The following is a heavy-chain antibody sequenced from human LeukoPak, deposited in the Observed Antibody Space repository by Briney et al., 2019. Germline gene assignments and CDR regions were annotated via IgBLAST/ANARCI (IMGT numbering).Heavy chain of an antibody. J-gene: IGHJ2*01. D-gene: IGHD1-26*01. V-gene: IGHV1-18*01. CDR2: ISTSNGNT. CDR1: GYTFTNYG. CDR3: ATLIRVGATTSWYFDL. Sequence: ASVKVSCKASGYTFTNYGISWVRQAPGQGLEWMGWISTSNGNTNYAQKFQGRVTMTRNTSISTAYMELSSLRSEDTAVYYCATLIRVGATTSWYFDLWGRGTLVTVSS.